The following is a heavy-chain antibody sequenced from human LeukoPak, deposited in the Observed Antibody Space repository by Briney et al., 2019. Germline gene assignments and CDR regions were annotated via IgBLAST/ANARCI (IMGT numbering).Heavy chain of an antibody. Sequence: GGSLRLSCAASGFTFNDYYMSWIRQAPGKGLEWVSYISSSSSCTNYADSVKGRFTISRDNAKNSLYLQMNSLRAEDTAVYYCARDRRELPFATGYYGMDVWGQGTTVTVSS. J-gene: IGHJ6*02. CDR2: ISSSSSCT. CDR1: GFTFNDYY. D-gene: IGHD1-26*01. CDR3: ARDRRELPFATGYYGMDV. V-gene: IGHV3-11*05.